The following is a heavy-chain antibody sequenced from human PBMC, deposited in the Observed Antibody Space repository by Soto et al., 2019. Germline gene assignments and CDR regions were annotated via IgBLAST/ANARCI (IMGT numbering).Heavy chain of an antibody. CDR1: GGTFSSYA. D-gene: IGHD5-18*01. V-gene: IGHV1-69*13. J-gene: IGHJ5*02. CDR3: ARDHGGYSYGYWFDP. Sequence: SVKVSCKASGGTFSSYAISWVRQAPGQGLEWMGGIIPIFGTANYAQKFQGRVTITADESTSTAYMELSSLRSEDTAVYYCARDHGGYSYGYWFDPWGQGTLVTVSS. CDR2: IIPIFGTA.